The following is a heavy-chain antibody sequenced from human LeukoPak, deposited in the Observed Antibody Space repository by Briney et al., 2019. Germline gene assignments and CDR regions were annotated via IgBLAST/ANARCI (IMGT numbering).Heavy chain of an antibody. CDR2: FEPEEGKT. V-gene: IGHV1-24*01. CDR3: ANEGDGFDL. CDR1: GYALSGLS. J-gene: IGHJ3*01. Sequence: ASVKVSCKASGYALSGLSIHWVRQSPGKGLEWMGGFEPEEGKTIYAQTFQGRLLMTEDTSTDTAFMELSTLESEDTAVYYCANEGDGFDLWGQGTMVTVSS.